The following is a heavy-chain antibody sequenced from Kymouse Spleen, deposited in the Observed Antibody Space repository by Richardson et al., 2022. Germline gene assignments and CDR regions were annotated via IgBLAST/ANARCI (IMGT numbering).Heavy chain of an antibody. CDR3: ARAYYDILTGYYPIPPYYYYGMDV. D-gene: IGHD3-9*01. Sequence: QVQLQQSGPGLVKPSQTLSLTCAISGDSVSSNSAAWNWIRQSPSRGLEWLGRTYYRSKWYNDYAVSVKSRITINPDTSKNQFSLQLNSVTPEDTAVYYCARAYYDILTGYYPIPPYYYYGMDVWGQGTTVTVSS. V-gene: IGHV6-1*01. J-gene: IGHJ6*02. CDR2: TYYRSKWYN. CDR1: GDSVSSNSAA.